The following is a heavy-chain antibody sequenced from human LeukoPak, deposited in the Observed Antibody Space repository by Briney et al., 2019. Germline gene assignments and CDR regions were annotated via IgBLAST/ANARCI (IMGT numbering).Heavy chain of an antibody. Sequence: SETLSLTCAVSGGSISSSNWWSWVRQPPGKGLEWIGEIYHSGSTNYNPSLKSRVTISVDKSKNQFSLKLSSVTAADTAVYYCAGESIAVAGRIDYWGQGTLVTVSS. J-gene: IGHJ4*02. CDR2: IYHSGST. V-gene: IGHV4-4*02. CDR3: AGESIAVAGRIDY. D-gene: IGHD6-19*01. CDR1: GGSISSSNW.